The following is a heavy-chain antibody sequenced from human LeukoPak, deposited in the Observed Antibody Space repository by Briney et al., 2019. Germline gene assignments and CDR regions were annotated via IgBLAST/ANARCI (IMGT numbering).Heavy chain of an antibody. V-gene: IGHV3-53*04. J-gene: IGHJ2*01. CDR1: GFTVSSNY. CDR3: ARDNLQGGIAGAGTRTSNWYFDL. Sequence: PGGSLRLSCAASGFTVSSNYMSWVRQAPGKGLEWVSVIYSGGSTYYADSVQGRFTTSRHNSKKTLSLQMNSLRAEGTGVYYCARDNLQGGIAGAGTRTSNWYFDLWGRGTLVTVSS. D-gene: IGHD6-13*01. CDR2: IYSGGST.